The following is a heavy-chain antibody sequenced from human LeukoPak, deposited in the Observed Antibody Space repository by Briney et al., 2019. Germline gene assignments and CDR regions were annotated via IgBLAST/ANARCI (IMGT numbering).Heavy chain of an antibody. D-gene: IGHD3-16*01. CDR1: EFSFSSYG. J-gene: IGHJ4*02. Sequence: PGGSLILSCATSEFSFSSYGMHWASQAPGKGLEWVAFEQKDGSYKKYADSVKGRFTISRDNSKNTLYLQMNSLRVEDTAVYYCANIPNSFGPDYWGQGSLVTVSS. CDR2: EQKDGSYK. CDR3: ANIPNSFGPDY. V-gene: IGHV3-30*02.